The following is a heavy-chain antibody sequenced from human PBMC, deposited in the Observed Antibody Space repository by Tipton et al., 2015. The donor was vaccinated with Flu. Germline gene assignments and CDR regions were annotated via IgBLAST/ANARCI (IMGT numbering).Heavy chain of an antibody. Sequence: LSLTCSVFGTSITGYYWSWIRQPAGKGLEWIGRIHTSGSTDYNPSLKSRVTMSVDTSKNHFSLNLRSVTAADTAVYYCARDLGIGWFYFDYWGQGSLVIVSS. V-gene: IGHV4-4*07. J-gene: IGHJ4*02. D-gene: IGHD6-19*01. CDR1: GTSITGYY. CDR2: IHTSGST. CDR3: ARDLGIGWFYFDY.